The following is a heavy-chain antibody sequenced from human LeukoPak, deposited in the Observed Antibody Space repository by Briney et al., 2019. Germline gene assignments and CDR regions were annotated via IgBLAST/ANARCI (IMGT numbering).Heavy chain of an antibody. CDR3: ARDIRGNCFDS. CDR2: ISRDGTTP. V-gene: IGHV3-43*01. CDR1: GFLFDASL. Sequence: GGSLRLSCVASGFLFDASLMHWVRQAPGKGLEGVSLISRDGTTPYYADSVKGRFTISRDNSKNSLFLQMNSLTTEDTAVYFCARDIRGNCFDSWGQGTLVTVSS. J-gene: IGHJ4*02. D-gene: IGHD3-16*01.